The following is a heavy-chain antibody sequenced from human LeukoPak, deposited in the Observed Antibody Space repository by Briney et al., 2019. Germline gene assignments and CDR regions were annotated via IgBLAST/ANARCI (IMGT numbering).Heavy chain of an antibody. CDR1: GGSISSSSYY. CDR3: AGAGHGSEEGAFDY. Sequence: SETLSLTCTVSGGSISSSSYYWGWIRQPPGKGLEWIGYIYYSGSTNYNPSLKSRVTISVDTSKNQFSLKLSSVTAADTAVYYCAGAGHGSEEGAFDYWGQGTLVTVSS. V-gene: IGHV4-61*05. CDR2: IYYSGST. J-gene: IGHJ4*02. D-gene: IGHD3-10*01.